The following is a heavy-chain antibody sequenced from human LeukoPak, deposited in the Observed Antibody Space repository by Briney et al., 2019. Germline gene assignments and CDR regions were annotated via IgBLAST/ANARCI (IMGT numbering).Heavy chain of an antibody. J-gene: IGHJ5*02. CDR2: IFYTGSS. V-gene: IGHV4-59*01. Sequence: PSETLSLTCTVSGASISSYYWSWIRQPHGKGLEWIGHIFYTGSSNYNPSLKSRVTISLDRSKNQFSLRLTSVTAADTAVYYCARAGAWQIDPWGQGTLVTVSS. CDR1: GASISSYY. D-gene: IGHD3-10*01. CDR3: ARAGAWQIDP.